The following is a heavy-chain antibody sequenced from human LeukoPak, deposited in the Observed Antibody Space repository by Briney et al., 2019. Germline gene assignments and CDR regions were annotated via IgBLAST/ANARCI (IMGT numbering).Heavy chain of an antibody. J-gene: IGHJ4*02. D-gene: IGHD3-10*01. CDR1: GYTFTGYY. V-gene: IGHV1-2*02. CDR3: ARVYGSGIGFDY. Sequence: ASVEVSCKASGYTFTGYYMHWVRQAPGQGLEWMGWINPNSGGTNYAQKFQGRVTMTRDTSISTAYMELSRLRSDDTAVYYCARVYGSGIGFDYWGQGTLVTVSS. CDR2: INPNSGGT.